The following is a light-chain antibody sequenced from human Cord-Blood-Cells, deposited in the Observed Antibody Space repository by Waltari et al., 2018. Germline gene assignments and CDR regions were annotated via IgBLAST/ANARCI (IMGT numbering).Light chain of an antibody. CDR2: EGS. CDR1: SSDVGRYNL. CDR3: CSYAGSSTVV. J-gene: IGLJ2*01. Sequence: SALTQPSSVSGSPGQSITISCPGTSSDVGRYNLFSWYQQHPGKAPKLMIYEGSKRPSGVSNRFSGSKSGNTASLTISGLQAEDEADYYCCSYAGSSTVVFGGGTKLTVL. V-gene: IGLV2-23*01.